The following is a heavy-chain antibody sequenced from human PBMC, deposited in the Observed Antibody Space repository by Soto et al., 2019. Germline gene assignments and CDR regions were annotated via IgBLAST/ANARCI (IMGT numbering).Heavy chain of an antibody. CDR2: FDPEDGET. D-gene: IGHD3-22*01. Sequence: GASVKVSCKVSGYTLTELSMHWVRQAPGKGLEWMGGFDPEDGETIYAQRFQGRVTMTEDTSTDTAYMELSSLRSEDTAVYYCATQIRMIVVVNWFDPWGQGTLVTVSS. J-gene: IGHJ5*02. CDR1: GYTLTELS. CDR3: ATQIRMIVVVNWFDP. V-gene: IGHV1-24*01.